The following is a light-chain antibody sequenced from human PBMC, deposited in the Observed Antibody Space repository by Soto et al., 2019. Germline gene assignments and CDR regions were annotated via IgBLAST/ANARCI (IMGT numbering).Light chain of an antibody. CDR3: QKYDNGPRT. CDR1: QSISNH. J-gene: IGKJ4*01. Sequence: DIQMTQSPSSLSASVEDRVIITCRASQSISNHLNWYQQKPGKAPKLLIFAASSLQSGVPSRFSGSRSGPDFTLTISSLQPEDFAVYYCQKYDNGPRTCGGGTKV. V-gene: IGKV1-39*02. CDR2: AAS.